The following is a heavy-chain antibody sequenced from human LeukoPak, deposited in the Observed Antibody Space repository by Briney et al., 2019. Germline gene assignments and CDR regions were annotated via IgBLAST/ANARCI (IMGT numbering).Heavy chain of an antibody. J-gene: IGHJ4*02. Sequence: PGGSLRLSCAASGFTFRTSWMTWVRQAPGKGLEWVANIRQDGGTKYYVDSVKGRFTISRDNAKNSLYLQMNSLRVEDTAVYYCAGDLSYFDYWGQGTLVTVSS. CDR3: AGDLSYFDY. V-gene: IGHV3-7*01. CDR1: GFTFRTSW. CDR2: IRQDGGTK.